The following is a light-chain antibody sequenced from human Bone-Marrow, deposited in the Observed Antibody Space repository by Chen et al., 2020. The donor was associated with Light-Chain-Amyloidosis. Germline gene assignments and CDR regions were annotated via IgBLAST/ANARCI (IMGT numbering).Light chain of an antibody. Sequence: SYVLTQPSSVSVAPGQTATIACGGNNIGSTSVHWYQQTPGQAPLLVVYDDSDRPSGIPERLSGSTSGNTATLTISRVEAWDEADYYCQVWDRSSDRPVFGGGTKLTVL. V-gene: IGLV3-21*02. CDR2: DDS. J-gene: IGLJ3*02. CDR1: NIGSTS. CDR3: QVWDRSSDRPV.